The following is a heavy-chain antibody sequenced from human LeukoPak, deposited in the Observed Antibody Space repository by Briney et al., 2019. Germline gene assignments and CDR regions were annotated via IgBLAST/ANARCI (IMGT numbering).Heavy chain of an antibody. J-gene: IGHJ2*01. Sequence: GESLKISCKASGYTFTSYDINWVRQATGQGLEWMGWMNPNSGNTGYAQKFQGRVTITRNTSISTAYMELGSLRSEDTAVYYCASWSGYSHFDLWGRGTLVTVSS. CDR2: MNPNSGNT. V-gene: IGHV1-8*03. CDR3: ASWSGYSHFDL. CDR1: GYTFTSYD. D-gene: IGHD3-3*01.